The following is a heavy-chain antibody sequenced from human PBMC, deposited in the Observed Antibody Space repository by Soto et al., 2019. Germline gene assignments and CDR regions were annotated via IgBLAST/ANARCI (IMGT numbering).Heavy chain of an antibody. D-gene: IGHD6-25*01. CDR1: GFTVSNNY. CDR3: ASPAGGGGY. Sequence: EVQLVESGGGLIQPGGSLRLSCAVSGFTVSNNYMSWVRQAPGKGLEGVSVIYSGGYTAYGDSVKGRFTISRDNSKNTQYLKVNARGPAAPAVFYGASPAGGGGYGGQGTLVTVSS. CDR2: IYSGGYT. J-gene: IGHJ4*02. V-gene: IGHV3-53*01.